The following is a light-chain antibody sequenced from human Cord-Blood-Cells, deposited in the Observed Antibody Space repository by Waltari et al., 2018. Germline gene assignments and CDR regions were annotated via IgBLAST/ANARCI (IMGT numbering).Light chain of an antibody. Sequence: DRVTITCRASQSISSYLNWYQQKPGKAPKLLIYAASSLQSGVPSRFSGCGSGTDFTLTISSLQPEDFATYYCQQSYSTPFTFGPGTKVDIK. CDR3: QQSYSTPFT. J-gene: IGKJ3*01. V-gene: IGKV1-39*01. CDR2: AAS. CDR1: QSISSY.